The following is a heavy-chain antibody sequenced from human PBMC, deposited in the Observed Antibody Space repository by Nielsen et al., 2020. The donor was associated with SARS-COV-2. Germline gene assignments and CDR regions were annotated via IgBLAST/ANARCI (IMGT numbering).Heavy chain of an antibody. Sequence: GESLKISCAASGFTFSDYYMSWIRQAPGKGLEWVSYVSSSGSTIYYADSVKGRFTISRDNAKNSLYLQMNSLRAEDTAVYYCARGGSSSVYFDYWGQGTLVTVSS. CDR3: ARGGSSSVYFDY. J-gene: IGHJ4*02. V-gene: IGHV3-11*04. D-gene: IGHD6-6*01. CDR1: GFTFSDYY. CDR2: VSSSGSTI.